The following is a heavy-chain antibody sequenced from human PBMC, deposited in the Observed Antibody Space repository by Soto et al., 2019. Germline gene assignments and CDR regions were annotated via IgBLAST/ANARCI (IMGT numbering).Heavy chain of an antibody. CDR3: ARRHMTCGGDYYFYSDVPSHFGP. J-gene: IGHJ5*02. CDR2: TYPRDSDT. D-gene: IGHD2-21*02. Sequence: GESLKISCKASGYNFTKYWIGWVRQKPGKGLEWMGITYPRDSDTRYSPSFQGQVTISVDKSINTAYLQWRSLKASDTAMYYCARRHMTCGGDYYFYSDVPSHFGPWGQGTLVTVSS. CDR1: GYNFTKYW. V-gene: IGHV5-51*01.